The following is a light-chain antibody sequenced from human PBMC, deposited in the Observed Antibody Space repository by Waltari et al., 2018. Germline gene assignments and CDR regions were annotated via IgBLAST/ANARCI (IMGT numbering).Light chain of an antibody. V-gene: IGLV2-14*03. CDR3: SSFTTGSTVL. CDR2: NVS. J-gene: IGLJ2*01. CDR1: SSAIGAFDL. Sequence: QSALAQPASVSGSPGQSITISCTGSSSAIGAFDLVPWYQQHPGSAPRLIIRNVSERPSGVPHRFSGSKSGNTASLTISSLRSEDESLYFCSSFTTGSTVLFGGGTKLTVL.